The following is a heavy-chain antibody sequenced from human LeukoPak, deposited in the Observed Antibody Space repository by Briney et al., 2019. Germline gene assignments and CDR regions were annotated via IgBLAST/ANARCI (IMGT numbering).Heavy chain of an antibody. CDR1: GGSISSYY. J-gene: IGHJ5*02. V-gene: IGHV4-59*08. CDR2: IYYSGST. Sequence: SSETLSLTCTVSGGSISSYYWSWIRQPPGKGLEWIGYIYYSGSTNYNPSLKSRVTISVDTSKNQFSLKLSSVTAADTAVYYCARGTPDFWSGYYVSWGQGTLVTVSS. CDR3: ARGTPDFWSGYYVS. D-gene: IGHD3-3*01.